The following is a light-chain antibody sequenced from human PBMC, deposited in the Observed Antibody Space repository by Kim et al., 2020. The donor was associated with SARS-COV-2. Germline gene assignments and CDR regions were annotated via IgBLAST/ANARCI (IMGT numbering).Light chain of an antibody. Sequence: DIQMTQSPSSLSASVGDRVTITCRASQDISRYLNWYQQKPGKAPKLLIYTASSLQSGVPSRFTGSGSETDFTLTITSLQPEDFATYYCQQTSSAPRTFGQGTKVGIK. J-gene: IGKJ1*01. V-gene: IGKV1-39*01. CDR3: QQTSSAPRT. CDR1: QDISRY. CDR2: TAS.